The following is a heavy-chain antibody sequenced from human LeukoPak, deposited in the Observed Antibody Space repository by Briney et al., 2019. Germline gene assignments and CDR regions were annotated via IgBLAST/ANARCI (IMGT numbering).Heavy chain of an antibody. V-gene: IGHV3-30*04. CDR1: GFTFSSYA. J-gene: IGHJ4*02. Sequence: GGSLRLSCAASGFTFSSYAMHWVRQAPGKGLEWVAVISYDGSNKYYADSVKGRFTISRDNSKNTLYLQMNSLRAEDTAVYYCARDLVYYYDSSGYYGGGFDYWGQGTLVTVSS. CDR2: ISYDGSNK. CDR3: ARDLVYYYDSSGYYGGGFDY. D-gene: IGHD3-22*01.